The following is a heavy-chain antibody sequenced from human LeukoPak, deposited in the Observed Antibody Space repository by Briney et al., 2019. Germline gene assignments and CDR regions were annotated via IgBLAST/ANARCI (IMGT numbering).Heavy chain of an antibody. D-gene: IGHD3-22*01. CDR2: IYSGGST. J-gene: IGHJ4*02. Sequence: PGGSLRLSCAASGFTFSSNYMSWVRQAPGKGLEWVSVIYSGGSTYYSDSVKGRFTISRDNSKNTLYLQMNSLRAEDTAVYYCARIRYYYDSSGYFVFDYWGQGTLVTVSS. V-gene: IGHV3-66*01. CDR3: ARIRYYYDSSGYFVFDY. CDR1: GFTFSSNY.